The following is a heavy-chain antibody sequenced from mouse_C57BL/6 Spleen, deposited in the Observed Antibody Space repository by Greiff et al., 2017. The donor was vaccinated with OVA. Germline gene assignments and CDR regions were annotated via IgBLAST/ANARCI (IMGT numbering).Heavy chain of an antibody. J-gene: IGHJ4*01. D-gene: IGHD1-1*01. CDR2: ISYDGSN. Sequence: EVKLQESGPGLVKPSQSLSLTCSVTGYSITSGYYWNWIRQFPGNKLEWMGYISYDGSNNYNPSLKNRISITRDTSKNQFFLKLNSVTTEDTATYYCASGSSYYAMDYWGQGTSVTVSS. CDR1: GYSITSGYY. CDR3: ASGSSYYAMDY. V-gene: IGHV3-6*01.